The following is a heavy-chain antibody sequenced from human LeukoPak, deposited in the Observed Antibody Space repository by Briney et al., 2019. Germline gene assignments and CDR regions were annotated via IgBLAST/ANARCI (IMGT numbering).Heavy chain of an antibody. CDR2: IDSGDSYT. Sequence: GESLEISCKGSGYNFTSYWITWGRQVPGKGVEWMGRIDSGDSYTNYSPSFQGHVTISADKSISTAYLQWRSLKASDTAMYYCVRQTRWTLFDIWGQGTMVSVSS. J-gene: IGHJ3*02. CDR1: GYNFTSYW. V-gene: IGHV5-10-1*01. D-gene: IGHD3/OR15-3a*01. CDR3: VRQTRWTLFDI.